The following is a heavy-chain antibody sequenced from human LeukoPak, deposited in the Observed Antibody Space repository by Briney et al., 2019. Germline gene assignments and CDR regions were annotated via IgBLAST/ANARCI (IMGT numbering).Heavy chain of an antibody. V-gene: IGHV3-23*01. CDR3: AKLPLQDYRGNWFDP. CDR1: GFTFSSYA. Sequence: PGGSLRLSCAASGFTFSSYAMSLVRQAPGKGLEWVSAISGSGGSTYYADSVKGRFTISRDNSKNTLYLQMNSLRAEDTAVYYCAKLPLQDYRGNWFDPWGQGTLVTVSS. CDR2: ISGSGGST. J-gene: IGHJ5*02. D-gene: IGHD4-11*01.